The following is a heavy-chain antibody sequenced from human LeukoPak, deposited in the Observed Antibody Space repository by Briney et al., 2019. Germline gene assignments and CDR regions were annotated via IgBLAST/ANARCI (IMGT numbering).Heavy chain of an antibody. CDR2: IKNGGGRK. CDR1: GFTFSSYA. CDR3: AKGSDSSGYLHTDNWFDP. D-gene: IGHD3-22*01. Sequence: TGGSLRLSCAASGFTFSSYAMSWVRQAPGKGLEGVADIKNGGGRKYYADSVKGGVTISRDNSKNTLYLQMNSLRAEDTAVYYCAKGSDSSGYLHTDNWFDPWGQGTLVTVSS. V-gene: IGHV3-23*01. J-gene: IGHJ5*02.